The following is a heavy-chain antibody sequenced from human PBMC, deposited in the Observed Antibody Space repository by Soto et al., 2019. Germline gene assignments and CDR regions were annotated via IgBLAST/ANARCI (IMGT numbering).Heavy chain of an antibody. CDR3: ARGVDSLSVYRF. Sequence: SETLSLTCALYGGSFDGYYWSWIRQSPGKGLEWIGKIHHSGSTKYNPSLKSRVSLSVHTSTKHFSLKLTSVPAADRGVYYCARGVDSLSVYRFWGHGTPVTVSS. V-gene: IGHV4-34*01. CDR2: IHHSGST. D-gene: IGHD3-3*01. J-gene: IGHJ4*01. CDR1: GGSFDGYY.